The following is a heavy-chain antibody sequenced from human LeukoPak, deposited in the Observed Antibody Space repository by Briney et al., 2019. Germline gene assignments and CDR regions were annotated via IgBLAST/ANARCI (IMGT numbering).Heavy chain of an antibody. CDR1: DYSISGSPYY. Sequence: ASETLSLTCIVSDYSISGSPYYWGWVRQPPGKGLEWIGSSYETGRTYYNPSLKSRVTISVDRSKNQFSLRLTSVTAADTAVYFCVSSSWAFDFWGQGTLVSVSS. J-gene: IGHJ4*02. D-gene: IGHD6-13*01. CDR3: VSSSWAFDF. CDR2: SYETGRT. V-gene: IGHV4-39*01.